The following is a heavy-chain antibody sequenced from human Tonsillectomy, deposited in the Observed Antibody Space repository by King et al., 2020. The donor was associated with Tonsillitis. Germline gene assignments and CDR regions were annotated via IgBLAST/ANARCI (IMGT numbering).Heavy chain of an antibody. V-gene: IGHV4-31*03. CDR3: ASYAYTFWTSIG. D-gene: IGHD3/OR15-3a*01. CDR2: ISYSGST. J-gene: IGHJ4*02. Sequence: VQLQESGPGLVKPSQTLSLTCTVSGASISNGDYYWSWIRQHPGKGLEWIGYISYSGSTYYDPSLQSRVTMSVDTSKNQFSLKLSSVAAADSAAYYCASYAYTFWTSIGWGQGTLVTVSS. CDR1: GASISNGDYY.